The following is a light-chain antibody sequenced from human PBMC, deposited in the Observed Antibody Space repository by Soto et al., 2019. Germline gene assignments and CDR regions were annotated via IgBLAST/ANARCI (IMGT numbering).Light chain of an antibody. Sequence: SYELTQPPSVSVAPGKTARITCGGNDIGTKSVHWYQQKPGQAPVLVISYDSDRPSGIPERFSGSNSGNTATLIISRVEAGDEADDYCHLWDGSTDHRVFGGGTKLTVL. J-gene: IGLJ3*02. CDR1: DIGTKS. CDR3: HLWDGSTDHRV. V-gene: IGLV3-21*04. CDR2: YDS.